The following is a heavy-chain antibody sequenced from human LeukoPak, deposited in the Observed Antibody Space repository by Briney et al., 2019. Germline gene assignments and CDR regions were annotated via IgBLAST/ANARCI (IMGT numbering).Heavy chain of an antibody. CDR1: GGSFSGYY. CDR3: ARGIAAHGGYYYYYYYMDV. V-gene: IGHV4-34*01. J-gene: IGHJ6*03. CDR2: INHSGST. Sequence: SETLSLTCAVYGGSFSGYYWSWIRQPPGKGLEWIGEINHSGSTNYNPSLKSRVTISVDTSKNQFSLELRSVTTADTAVYYGARGIAAHGGYYYYYYYMDVWGKGTTVTVSS. D-gene: IGHD6-6*01.